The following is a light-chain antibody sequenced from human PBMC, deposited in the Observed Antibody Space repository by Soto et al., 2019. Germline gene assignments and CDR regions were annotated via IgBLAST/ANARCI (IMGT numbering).Light chain of an antibody. Sequence: EIVLTQSPATLSLSPGERATLSCAASPSIPSTYLAWYQQKPGLAPRLLIYDASSLESGVPSRFSASGSATDFTLTISGLQPEDFATYYCQQHSSFASFGGGTTV. CDR1: PSIPSTY. CDR3: QQHSSFAS. J-gene: IGKJ4*01. V-gene: IGKV3D-20*01. CDR2: DAS.